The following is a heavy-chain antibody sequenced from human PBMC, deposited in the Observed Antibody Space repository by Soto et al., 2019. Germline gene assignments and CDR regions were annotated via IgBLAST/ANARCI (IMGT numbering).Heavy chain of an antibody. J-gene: IGHJ6*02. CDR1: GGPISSYY. Sequence: PSETLSLTCTVSGGPISSYYWSWIRQPPGKGLEWIGYIYYSGSTNYNPSLKSRVTISVDTSKNQFSLKLSSVTAADTAVYYCARAEGYCSGGSCYSWDYYYGMDVWGQGTTVTVSS. V-gene: IGHV4-59*01. CDR2: IYYSGST. CDR3: ARAEGYCSGGSCYSWDYYYGMDV. D-gene: IGHD2-15*01.